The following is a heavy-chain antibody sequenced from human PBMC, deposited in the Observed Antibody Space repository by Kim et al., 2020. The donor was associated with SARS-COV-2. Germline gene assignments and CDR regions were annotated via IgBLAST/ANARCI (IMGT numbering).Heavy chain of an antibody. CDR2: IFDTGTS. CDR1: GGSISSADHS. D-gene: IGHD7-27*01. CDR3: ARENGGYPTN. Sequence: SETLSLTCTVSGGSISSADHSWSWIRQRPGTGLEWIGYIFDTGTSDYNPSLQSRVTMSVDTSKNQFSLKVSSVTAADTAGYYCARENGGYPTNWGQGTLVPVSS. J-gene: IGHJ4*02. V-gene: IGHV4-31*03.